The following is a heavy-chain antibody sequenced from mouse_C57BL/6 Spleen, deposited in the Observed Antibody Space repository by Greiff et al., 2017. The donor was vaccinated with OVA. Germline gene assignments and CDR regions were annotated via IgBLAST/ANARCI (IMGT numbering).Heavy chain of an antibody. CDR2: INYDGSST. Sequence: EVKLVESEGGLVQPGSSMKLSCTASGFTFSDYYMAWVRQVPEKGLEWVANINYDGSSTYYLDSLKSRFIISRDNAKNILYLQMSSLKSEDTATYYCAREGGGSLVYWYFDVWGTGTTVTVSS. D-gene: IGHD1-1*01. CDR3: AREGGGSLVYWYFDV. V-gene: IGHV5-16*01. CDR1: GFTFSDYY. J-gene: IGHJ1*03.